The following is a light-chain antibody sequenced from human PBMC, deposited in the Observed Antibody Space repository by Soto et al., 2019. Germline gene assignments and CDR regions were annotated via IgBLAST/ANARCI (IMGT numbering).Light chain of an antibody. V-gene: IGLV2-14*01. CDR1: SSDVGGYNY. Sequence: QSALTQPASVSGSPGQSITISCTGTSSDVGGYNYVSWHQQHPVKAPKLMIYDVTNRPSGVSDRFSGSKSGNTASLTISGLQAEDEADYYCSSYTSSSTPYVFGTGTKLTVL. CDR2: DVT. J-gene: IGLJ1*01. CDR3: SSYTSSSTPYV.